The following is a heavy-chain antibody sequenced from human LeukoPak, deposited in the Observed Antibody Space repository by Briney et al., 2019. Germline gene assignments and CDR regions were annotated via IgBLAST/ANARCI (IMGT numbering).Heavy chain of an antibody. CDR1: GYTFTGYY. D-gene: IGHD2-2*01. V-gene: IGHV1-2*02. Sequence: ASVKVSCKASGYTFTGYYMHWVRQAPGQGLEWMGWINPNSGGTNYAQKFQGRVTMTRDTSISTAYMELSRLRSDDTAVYYCARNAVPAAMIYWFDPWGQGTMVTVSS. J-gene: IGHJ5*02. CDR3: ARNAVPAAMIYWFDP. CDR2: INPNSGGT.